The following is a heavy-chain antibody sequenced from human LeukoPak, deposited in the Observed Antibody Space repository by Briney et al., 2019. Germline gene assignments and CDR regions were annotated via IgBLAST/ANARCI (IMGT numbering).Heavy chain of an antibody. D-gene: IGHD6-13*01. CDR3: ARQYSSSWYRFDP. J-gene: IGHJ5*02. CDR2: INPNSGGT. V-gene: IGHV1-2*06. Sequence: VKVSCKASGHTFTGYYMHWVRQAPGQGLEWMGRINPNSGGTNYAQKFQGRVTMTRDTSISTAYMELSRLRSDDTAVYYCARQYSSSWYRFDPWGQGTLVTVSS. CDR1: GHTFTGYY.